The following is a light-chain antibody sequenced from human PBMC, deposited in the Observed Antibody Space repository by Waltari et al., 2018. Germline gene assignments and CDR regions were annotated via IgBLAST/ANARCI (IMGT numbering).Light chain of an antibody. CDR3: QQYYSTPPA. Sequence: DLQMTQSPSSVSASVGARVTTNCRASQGISSWLAWYQHKPGKAPKVLIFAASSLQSGVPSRFSGSGSGTDFTLTISSLQAEDVAVYYCQQYYSTPPAFGGGTKVGIK. V-gene: IGKV1-12*01. CDR1: QGISSW. CDR2: AAS. J-gene: IGKJ4*01.